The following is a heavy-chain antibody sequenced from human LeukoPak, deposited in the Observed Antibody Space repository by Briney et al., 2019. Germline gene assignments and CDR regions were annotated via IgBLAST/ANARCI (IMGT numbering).Heavy chain of an antibody. Sequence: PGGSLRLSRAASGFTFSSYGMHWVRQAPGKGLEWVAVISYDGSNEYYADSVKGRFTISRDNSKNTLYLQMNSLRAEDTAVYYCSVTTFDYWGQGTLVTVSS. CDR3: SVTTFDY. D-gene: IGHD4-17*01. CDR1: GFTFSSYG. V-gene: IGHV3-30*03. J-gene: IGHJ4*02. CDR2: ISYDGSNE.